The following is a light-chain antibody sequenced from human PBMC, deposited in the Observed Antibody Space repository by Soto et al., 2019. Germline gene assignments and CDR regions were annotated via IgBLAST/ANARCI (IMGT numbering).Light chain of an antibody. CDR1: QSISRW. Sequence: DIQMIQSPSTLSASVGDRVTITCRASQSISRWLAGYQQKPGKAPKLLIFDASSLETGVPSRFSGSASGTEFTLTISSLQPDDFATYYCQQYNSYWTFGQGTKVEIK. J-gene: IGKJ1*01. CDR3: QQYNSYWT. CDR2: DAS. V-gene: IGKV1-5*01.